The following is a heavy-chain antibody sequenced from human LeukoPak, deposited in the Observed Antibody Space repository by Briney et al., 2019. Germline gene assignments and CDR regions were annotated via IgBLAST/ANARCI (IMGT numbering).Heavy chain of an antibody. J-gene: IGHJ4*02. Sequence: SETLSLTCTVSGGSISSYYWSWIRQPPGKGLEWIGYIYYSGSANYNPSLKSRVTISVDTSKNQFSLKVSSVTAADTAMYYCVRDEISGMQPDNWGQGTLVTVSS. D-gene: IGHD2-15*01. CDR1: GGSISSYY. V-gene: IGHV4-59*01. CDR3: VRDEISGMQPDN. CDR2: IYYSGSA.